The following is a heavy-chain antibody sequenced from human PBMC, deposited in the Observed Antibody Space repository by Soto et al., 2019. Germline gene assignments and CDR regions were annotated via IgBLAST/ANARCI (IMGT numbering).Heavy chain of an antibody. D-gene: IGHD3-10*01. CDR1: GFTFSGSA. V-gene: IGHV3-73*02. CDR2: IRSKANSYAT. CDR3: TRHGSGFDY. Sequence: EVQLVESGGGLVQPGGSLKLSCAASGFTFSGSAMHWVRQASGKGLEWVGRIRSKANSYATAYAASVKGRFTISSDDSKNTAYLQMNSLKTEDTAVYYCTRHGSGFDYWGQGTLVTVSS. J-gene: IGHJ4*02.